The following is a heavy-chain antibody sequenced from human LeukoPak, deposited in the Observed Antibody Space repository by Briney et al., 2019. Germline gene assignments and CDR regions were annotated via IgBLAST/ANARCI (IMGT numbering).Heavy chain of an antibody. V-gene: IGHV4-39*01. D-gene: IGHD2-15*01. J-gene: IGHJ5*02. CDR1: GGSISSSSSY. CDR3: ARHARRYNWFDP. CDR2: IYYSGST. Sequence: SETLSLTCTVSGGSISSSSSYWGWIRQPPGQGLEWIGSIYYSGSTYYNPSLKSRVTISVDTSKNQFSLKLSSVTAADTAVYYCARHARRYNWFDPWGQGTLVTVSS.